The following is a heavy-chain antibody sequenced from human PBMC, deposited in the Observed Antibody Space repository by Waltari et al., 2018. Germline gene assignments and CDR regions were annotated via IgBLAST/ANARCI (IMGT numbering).Heavy chain of an antibody. CDR2: IYTSGST. J-gene: IGHJ6*03. CDR3: ARDVADCSGGSCYGPTFYYYYYMDV. V-gene: IGHV4-4*07. Sequence: QVQLQESGPGLVKPSETLSLTCTVSGGSISSYYWSWIRQPAGKGLEWIGRIYTSGSTNYNPSLKSRVTMSVDTSKNQFSLKLSSVTAADTAVYYCARDVADCSGGSCYGPTFYYYYYMDVWGKGTTVTISS. CDR1: GGSISSYY. D-gene: IGHD2-15*01.